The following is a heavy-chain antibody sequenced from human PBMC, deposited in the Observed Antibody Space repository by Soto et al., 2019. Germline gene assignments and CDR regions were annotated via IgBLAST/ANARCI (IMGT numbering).Heavy chain of an antibody. Sequence: GEALTLSCKGSGYSFTSYWISWVRQMPGKGLEWMGRIDPSDSYTNYSPSFQGHVTISADKSISTAYLQWSSLKASDTAMYYCARLATYYYDSSGYYLDYWGQGTLVTVSS. J-gene: IGHJ4*02. CDR2: IDPSDSYT. V-gene: IGHV5-10-1*01. CDR3: ARLATYYYDSSGYYLDY. D-gene: IGHD3-22*01. CDR1: GYSFTSYW.